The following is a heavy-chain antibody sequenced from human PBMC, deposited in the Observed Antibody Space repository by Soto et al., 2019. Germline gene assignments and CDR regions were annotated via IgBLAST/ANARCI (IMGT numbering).Heavy chain of an antibody. CDR1: GYTFTSYG. J-gene: IGHJ4*02. CDR2: ISAYNGNT. D-gene: IGHD3-22*01. Sequence: QVPLVQSGAEVKKPGASVKVSCKASGYTFTSYGISWVRQAPGQGLEWMGWISAYNGNTNYAQKLQGRVTMTTDTSTSTAYMELRSLRSDDTAVYYCARETYYYDSSGYYTIDYWGQGTLVTVSS. CDR3: ARETYYYDSSGYYTIDY. V-gene: IGHV1-18*01.